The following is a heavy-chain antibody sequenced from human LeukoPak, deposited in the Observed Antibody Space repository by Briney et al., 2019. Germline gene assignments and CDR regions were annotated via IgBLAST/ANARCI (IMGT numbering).Heavy chain of an antibody. CDR1: GGSISSYY. J-gene: IGHJ5*02. D-gene: IGHD2-21*02. V-gene: IGHV4-59*01. Sequence: SETLSLTCTVSGGSISSYYWSWIRQPPGKGLEWIGYIYYSGSTNYHPSLKSRVTISVDTSKNQFSLKLSSVTAADTAVYYCARAYCGGDCYEGWFDPWGQGTLVTVSS. CDR2: IYYSGST. CDR3: ARAYCGGDCYEGWFDP.